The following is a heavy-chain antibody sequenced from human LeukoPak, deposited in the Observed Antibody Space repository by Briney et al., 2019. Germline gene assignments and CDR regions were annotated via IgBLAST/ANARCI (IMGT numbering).Heavy chain of an antibody. CDR2: MKHDGIEK. V-gene: IGHV3-7*05. CDR3: AREGREGYNYPALDF. D-gene: IGHD5-24*01. CDR1: GFSFGSYW. J-gene: IGHJ4*02. Sequence: PGGSLRLSCVASGFSFGSYWMAWVRQAPGKGLERVANMKHDGIEKYHVDSVKGRFTISRDNTKNSLYLHMSSLRVEDTAVYYCAREGREGYNYPALDFWGQGILVTVSS.